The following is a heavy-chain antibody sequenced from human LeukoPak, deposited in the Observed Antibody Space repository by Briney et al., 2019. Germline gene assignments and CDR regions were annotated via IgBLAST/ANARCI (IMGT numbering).Heavy chain of an antibody. V-gene: IGHV3-30-3*01. CDR3: ARRLDGSGWYHIDY. D-gene: IGHD6-19*01. CDR1: GFTFSSYA. CDR2: ILYDGSNE. Sequence: PGRSLRLPRAASGFTFSSYAMHWVRQAPGKGLEWVAVILYDGSNEYYADSVKGRFTISRDNSKNTLSLQMNSLRPEDTAVYYCARRLDGSGWYHIDYWGQGTLVTVSS. J-gene: IGHJ4*02.